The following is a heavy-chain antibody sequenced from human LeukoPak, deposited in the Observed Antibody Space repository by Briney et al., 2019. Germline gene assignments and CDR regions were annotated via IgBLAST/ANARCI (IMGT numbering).Heavy chain of an antibody. Sequence: TGGSLSLSCAASGFTFDDYGMSWVRQAPGKGLEWVSGITWNGGRTGYGDSVKGRFTISRDSAKNSLYLQMNSLRVEDTALYYCARDPSGVAVAGYFDNWGQGTLVTVSP. CDR1: GFTFDDYG. J-gene: IGHJ4*02. V-gene: IGHV3-20*04. CDR3: ARDPSGVAVAGYFDN. D-gene: IGHD6-19*01. CDR2: ITWNGGRT.